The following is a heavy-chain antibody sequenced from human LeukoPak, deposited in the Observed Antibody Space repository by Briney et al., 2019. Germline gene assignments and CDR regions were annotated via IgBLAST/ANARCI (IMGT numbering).Heavy chain of an antibody. CDR3: ARETSTGKYPQNVPDY. CDR2: INSDGSSI. CDR1: GFTFSSYW. Sequence: GGSLRLSCAASGFTFSSYWMHWVRQAPEKGLVWVSRINSDGSSIAYADSVQGRFTISRDNAKNTLYLQVSSLSVEDTAVYYCARETSTGKYPQNVPDYWGQGTLVTVSS. J-gene: IGHJ4*02. V-gene: IGHV3-74*01. D-gene: IGHD2-8*02.